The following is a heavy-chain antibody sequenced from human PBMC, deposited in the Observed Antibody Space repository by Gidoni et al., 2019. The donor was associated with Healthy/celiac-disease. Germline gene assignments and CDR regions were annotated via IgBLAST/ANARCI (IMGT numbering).Heavy chain of an antibody. CDR1: GFIVSSNY. CDR3: ARGITIFGVVITDGYGMDV. V-gene: IGHV3-53*01. J-gene: IGHJ6*02. Sequence: EVQLVESGGGLTQPGGSLRLSCAACGFIVSSNYMSWVRQAPGKGLEWVSVIYSGGSTYCANSVKERFTISRDNSKNTLYLQMSSLRTEDTTVYYCARGITIFGVVITDGYGMDVWGQGTTVTVSS. CDR2: IYSGGST. D-gene: IGHD3-3*01.